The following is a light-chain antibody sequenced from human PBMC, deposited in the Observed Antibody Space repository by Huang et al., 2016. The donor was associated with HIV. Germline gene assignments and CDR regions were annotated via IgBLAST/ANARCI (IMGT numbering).Light chain of an antibody. CDR3: MQGTHWPPA. J-gene: IGKJ2*01. CDR1: QSLVHSDGDTY. V-gene: IGKV2-30*02. Sequence: DVVMTQSPLSLPVTLGQPASISCRSSQSLVHSDGDTYLNWFQQRPGQSPRRLISKVSNRDSGVPDRFSGSGSGTDFTLKISRVEAEDVGVYYCMQGTHWPPAFGQGTKLEIK. CDR2: KVS.